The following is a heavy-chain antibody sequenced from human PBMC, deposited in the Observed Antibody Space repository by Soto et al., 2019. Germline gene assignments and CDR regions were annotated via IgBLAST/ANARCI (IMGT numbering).Heavy chain of an antibody. D-gene: IGHD5-12*01. CDR1: GGSFSNFG. CDR2: IVAVFGRP. V-gene: IGHV1-69*13. J-gene: IGHJ4*02. CDR3: AREGSGYNF. Sequence: SVQVSCNASGGSFSNFGMSWVRQAPGKRLEGMGGIVAVFGRPNYAQTFRGRLTITADESTSTGYMELISLRSDDTAVYYCAREGSGYNFWGQGTQVTVSS.